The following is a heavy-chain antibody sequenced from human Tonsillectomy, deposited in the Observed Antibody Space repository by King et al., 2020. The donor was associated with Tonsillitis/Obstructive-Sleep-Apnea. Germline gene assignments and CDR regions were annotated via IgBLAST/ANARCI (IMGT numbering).Heavy chain of an antibody. CDR1: GFTFSSYA. D-gene: IGHD2-2*01. Sequence: VQLVESGGGLVQPGGSLRLSCAASGFTFSSYAMSWVRQAPGKGLEWGSTISGSGGSTCDADSVKGRFTISRDNSKNTLYLQMNSLRAEDTAVYYCAKGGYCSSTSCPFDYWGQGTLVTVSS. CDR3: AKGGYCSSTSCPFDY. CDR2: ISGSGGST. V-gene: IGHV3-23*04. J-gene: IGHJ4*02.